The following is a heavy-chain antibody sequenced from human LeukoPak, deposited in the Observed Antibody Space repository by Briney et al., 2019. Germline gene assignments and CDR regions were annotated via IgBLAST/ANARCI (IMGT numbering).Heavy chain of an antibody. CDR3: ARDQEGFDY. J-gene: IGHJ4*02. CDR1: GYTLTNNY. Sequence: ASVKVSCKASGYTLTNNYLHWVRQAPGQGLEWMGMIYPRDGSTSYAQNFQGRVTVTRDTSTTTVHMELRGLRSEDMAVYYCARDQEGFDYWGQGTVVTVSS. CDR2: IYPRDGST. V-gene: IGHV1-46*01.